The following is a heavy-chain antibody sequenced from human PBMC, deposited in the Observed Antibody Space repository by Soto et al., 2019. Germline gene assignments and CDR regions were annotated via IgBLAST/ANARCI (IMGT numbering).Heavy chain of an antibody. CDR2: ISYDGSSE. D-gene: IGHD1-26*01. J-gene: IGHJ4*02. CDR1: GFTFSSYA. V-gene: IGHV3-30*18. CDR3: AKDLTSGSYSYFDY. Sequence: QVQLVESGGGVAQPGRSLRLSCAASGFTFSSYAMHWVRQAPGKVLEWVTAISYDGSSEYYADSVKGRFTISRDNSKNTLYLQMNSLRAEDTAVFYCAKDLTSGSYSYFDYWGQGALVTVSS.